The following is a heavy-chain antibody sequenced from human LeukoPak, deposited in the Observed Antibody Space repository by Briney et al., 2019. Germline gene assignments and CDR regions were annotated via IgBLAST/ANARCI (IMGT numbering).Heavy chain of an antibody. CDR3: ARVSTWIQLSSRLYYFDY. CDR2: IYHSGDT. V-gene: IGHV4-38-2*01. J-gene: IGHJ4*02. Sequence: SETLSLTCAVYGGSFSGYYWGWIRQPPGKGLEWIGSIYHSGDTFYNPSLKSRVTISVDTSKNQFSLKLSSVTAADTAVYYCARVSTWIQLSSRLYYFDYWGQGTLVTVSS. CDR1: GGSFSGYY. D-gene: IGHD5-18*01.